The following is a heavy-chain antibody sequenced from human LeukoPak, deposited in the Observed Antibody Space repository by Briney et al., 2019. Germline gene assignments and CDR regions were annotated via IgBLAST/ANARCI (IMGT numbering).Heavy chain of an antibody. V-gene: IGHV5-51*01. CDR2: IYPGDSDT. CDR3: ARLQYLYCSSTSCYKNAFDI. CDR1: GYSFTKFW. Sequence: GESLKISCKGSGYSFTKFWIGWVRQLPGKGLEWMGIIYPGDSDTRYSPSFQGQVTLLVDTSISTAYLQWSSLKASDTAMYYCARLQYLYCSSTSCYKNAFDIWGQGTMVTVSS. J-gene: IGHJ3*02. D-gene: IGHD2-2*02.